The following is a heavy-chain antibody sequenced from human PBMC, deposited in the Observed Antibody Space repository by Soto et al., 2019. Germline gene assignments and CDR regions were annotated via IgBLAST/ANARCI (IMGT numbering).Heavy chain of an antibody. D-gene: IGHD3-22*01. CDR3: ARGLYYYDSRGYCGD. V-gene: IGHV3-48*02. J-gene: IGHJ4*02. CDR1: GFTFSSYS. Sequence: EVQLVESGGGLVQPGGSLRLSCAASGFTFSSYSMNWVRQAPGKGLEWVSYISRSSSTIYYADSVKGRFTISRDYAKNSLYLQMNILRDEDTAVYYCARGLYYYDSRGYCGDWGQGTLVTVSS. CDR2: ISRSSSTI.